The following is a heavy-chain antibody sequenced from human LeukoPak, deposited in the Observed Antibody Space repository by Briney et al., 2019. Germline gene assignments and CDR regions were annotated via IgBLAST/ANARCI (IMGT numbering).Heavy chain of an antibody. D-gene: IGHD3-3*01. CDR1: GFTFSSYS. V-gene: IGHV3-48*01. CDR3: ARDFNYDFWSGYSVTPSMGYFDY. CDR2: ISSSSRSI. Sequence: GGSLRLSCAASGFTFSSYSLNWVRQAPGKGLEWVSYISSSSRSIYYADSVKGRFTISRDNAKNSLYLQMNSLRAEDTAVYYCARDFNYDFWSGYSVTPSMGYFDYWGQGTLVTVSS. J-gene: IGHJ4*02.